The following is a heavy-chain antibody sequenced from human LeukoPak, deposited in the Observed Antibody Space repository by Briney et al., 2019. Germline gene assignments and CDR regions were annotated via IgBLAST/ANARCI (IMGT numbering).Heavy chain of an antibody. CDR2: ISGSGGST. CDR3: AKHLGQQLPHDY. J-gene: IGHJ4*02. CDR1: GFTFSSYA. D-gene: IGHD6-13*01. V-gene: IGHV3-23*01. Sequence: GGSLRLSCAASGFTFSSYAMSWVRQAPGKGLEWVSAISGSGGSTYYADSVKGRFTISRDNSKNTLYLQMNSLRADDTALYYCAKHLGQQLPHDYWGQGALVTVSS.